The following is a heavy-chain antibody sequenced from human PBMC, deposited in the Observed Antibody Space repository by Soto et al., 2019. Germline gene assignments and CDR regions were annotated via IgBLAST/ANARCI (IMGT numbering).Heavy chain of an antibody. J-gene: IGHJ3*01. V-gene: IGHV3-23*01. D-gene: IGHD2-8*01. CDR3: AKVRLTDYLRYAPHL. CDR1: GFTFNNYA. CDR2: ISPNGDST. Sequence: EVQLLESGGGLVQPGGSLRLACADSGFTFNNYAMNWVRQAPGRGLEWVSIISPNGDSTYYADSVKGRFTISRDNSQNTVFLQMNSLRAEDTAIYFCAKVRLTDYLRYAPHLWGQGTLVTVSS.